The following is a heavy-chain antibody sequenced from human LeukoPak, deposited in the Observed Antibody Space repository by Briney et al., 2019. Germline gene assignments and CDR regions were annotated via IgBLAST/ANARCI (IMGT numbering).Heavy chain of an antibody. V-gene: IGHV4-59*08. CDR1: GGSITGHY. CDR3: AKLGHSDGWYLGAFDI. CDR2: TSYSRTT. D-gene: IGHD6-19*01. Sequence: SETLSLTCAVSGGSITGHYWNWIRQTPGMRLEWIGYTSYSRTTIYNSYFKGRATMSIDTSKNQLYLNMTSVTATDTAVYYCAKLGHSDGWYLGAFDIWGQGTTVIVSS. J-gene: IGHJ3*02.